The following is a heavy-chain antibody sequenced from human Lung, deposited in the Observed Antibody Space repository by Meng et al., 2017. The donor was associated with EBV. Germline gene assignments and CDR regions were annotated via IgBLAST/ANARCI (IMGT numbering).Heavy chain of an antibody. CDR1: GFTFSSYG. Sequence: QVQLVESGGGGVQPGRSLRLSCAASGFTFSSYGMHWVRQAPGKGLEWVAVISYDGSNKNYVDSVKGRFTISRDNSKNTLYLQMNSLRAEDTAVYYCAKDMDYWGQGTLVTVSS. J-gene: IGHJ4*02. V-gene: IGHV3-30*18. CDR3: AKDMDY. CDR2: ISYDGSNK.